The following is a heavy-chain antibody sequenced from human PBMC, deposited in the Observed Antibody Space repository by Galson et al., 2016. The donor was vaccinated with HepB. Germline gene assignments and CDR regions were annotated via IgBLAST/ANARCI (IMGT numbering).Heavy chain of an antibody. D-gene: IGHD1-26*01. CDR2: INPGGSTT. V-gene: IGHV3-74*01. CDR1: GFTFSNYW. CDR3: ARDFDISGDY. J-gene: IGHJ4*02. Sequence: SLRLSCVASGFTFSNYWIHWVRQAPGKGLVWVSRINPGGSTTGFADSVKGRFTISRDNAKNTVYLYMNSLSAEDTGVYYCARDFDISGDYWGQGTLVTVSS.